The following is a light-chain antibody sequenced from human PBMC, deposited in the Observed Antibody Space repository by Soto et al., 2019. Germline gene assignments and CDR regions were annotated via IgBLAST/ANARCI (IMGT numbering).Light chain of an antibody. CDR1: QSVSSN. V-gene: IGKV3-15*01. CDR2: GAS. J-gene: IGKJ3*01. CDR3: QQYSNWAST. Sequence: EIVMTQSPATLSVSPGERATLSCRASQSVSSNLAWYQQKPGQAPRLLIYGASTRATVIPARFSGSGSGTEFTLTISSLQSEDFAVYYCQQYSNWASTFGPGTKVDIK.